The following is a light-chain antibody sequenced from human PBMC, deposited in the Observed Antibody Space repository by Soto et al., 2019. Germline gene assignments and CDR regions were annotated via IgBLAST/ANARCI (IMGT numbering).Light chain of an antibody. V-gene: IGKV3-20*01. CDR2: GVY. CDR3: QQYDTSPRT. J-gene: IGKJ1*01. CDR1: QSVSSY. Sequence: EIVLTQSPATLSLSPGERATLSCRASQSVSSYLAWYQQKPGQAPRLLISGVYSRAAGIPDRFSGSGSGTDFTLTISRLDPEDFAVYYCQQYDTSPRTFGQGTKVDIK.